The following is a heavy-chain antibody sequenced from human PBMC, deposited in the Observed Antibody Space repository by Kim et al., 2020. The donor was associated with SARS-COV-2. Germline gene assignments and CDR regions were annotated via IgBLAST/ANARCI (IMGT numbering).Heavy chain of an antibody. CDR3: ASLWGRYFDWSFDY. CDR2: ISSSSSYI. V-gene: IGHV3-21*01. D-gene: IGHD3-9*01. Sequence: GGSLRLSCAASGFTFSSYSMNWVRQAPGKGLEWVSSISSSSSYIYYADSVKGRFTTSRDNAKNSLYLQMNSLRAEDTAVYYCASLWGRYFDWSFDYWGQGTLVTVSS. J-gene: IGHJ4*02. CDR1: GFTFSSYS.